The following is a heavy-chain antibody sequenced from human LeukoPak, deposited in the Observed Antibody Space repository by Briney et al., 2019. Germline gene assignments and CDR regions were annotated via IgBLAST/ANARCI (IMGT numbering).Heavy chain of an antibody. J-gene: IGHJ3*02. D-gene: IGHD3-3*01. V-gene: IGHV4-59*01. CDR2: IYYSGST. Sequence: PSETLSLTCTVSGGSISSYYWSWTRQPPGKGLEWIGYIYYSGSTNYNPSLKSRVTISVDTSKNQFSLKLSSVTAADTAVYYCARHKYYDFWSGCYADAFDIWGQGTMVTVSS. CDR1: GGSISSYY. CDR3: ARHKYYDFWSGCYADAFDI.